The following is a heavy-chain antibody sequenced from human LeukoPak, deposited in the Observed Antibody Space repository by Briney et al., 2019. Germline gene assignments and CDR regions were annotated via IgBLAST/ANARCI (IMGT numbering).Heavy chain of an antibody. Sequence: ASVKVSCKASGYAFTSYYIHWVRQAPGQGLGWMGIINPDSGSTNYAQKFRGRVTMTRHTSTSTVYMALSSLRSEDTAVYYCARDLSAGGNIIRVGYWGQGTQVIVFS. J-gene: IGHJ4*02. V-gene: IGHV1-46*01. CDR2: INPDSGST. CDR1: GYAFTSYY. CDR3: ARDLSAGGNIIRVGY. D-gene: IGHD3-10*01.